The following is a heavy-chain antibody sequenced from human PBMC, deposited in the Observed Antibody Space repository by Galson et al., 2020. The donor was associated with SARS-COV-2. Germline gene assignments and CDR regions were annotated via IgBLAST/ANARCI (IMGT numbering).Heavy chain of an antibody. D-gene: IGHD4-4*01. J-gene: IGHJ6*02. V-gene: IGHV4-31*03. CDR3: ARDLYGNDVGGNVYHYYGMDG. Sequence: ASETLSLTCTVPGGSITPGGYSWNWIRQPPRKGLEWIGYIYHNGVTQYNPSLGGRVTMSVDTSENHFSLRLTSVTAADPAVYYCARDLYGNDVGGNVYHYYGMDGWGPGTTVTVSS. CDR1: GGSITPGGYS. CDR2: IYHNGVT.